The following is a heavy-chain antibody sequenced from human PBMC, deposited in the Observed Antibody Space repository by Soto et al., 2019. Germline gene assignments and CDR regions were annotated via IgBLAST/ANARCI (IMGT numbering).Heavy chain of an antibody. CDR1: GFTFSSYA. CDR3: AKDYTVFDFWSGYC. J-gene: IGHJ4*02. CDR2: ISGSGGST. V-gene: IGHV3-23*01. D-gene: IGHD3-3*01. Sequence: PGGSLRLSCAASGFTFSSYAMSWVRQAPGKGLEWVSAISGSGGSTYYADSVKGRFTISRDNSKNTLYLQMNSLRAEDTAVYYCAKDYTVFDFWSGYCWGQGTLVTVSS.